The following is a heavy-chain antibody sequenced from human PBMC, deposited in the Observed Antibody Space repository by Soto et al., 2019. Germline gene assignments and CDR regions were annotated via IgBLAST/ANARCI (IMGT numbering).Heavy chain of an antibody. CDR1: GFTFSSYS. D-gene: IGHD1-1*01. CDR2: ISSSSSYI. J-gene: IGHJ3*02. CDR3: ARDRSLIGTDAFDI. V-gene: IGHV3-21*01. Sequence: EVQLVESGGGLVKPGGSLRLSCAASGFTFSSYSMNWVRQAPGKGLEWVSSISSSSSYIYYADSVKGRFTISRDNAKNSLYLQMNSLRAEDTAVYYCARDRSLIGTDAFDIWGQGTMVTVSS.